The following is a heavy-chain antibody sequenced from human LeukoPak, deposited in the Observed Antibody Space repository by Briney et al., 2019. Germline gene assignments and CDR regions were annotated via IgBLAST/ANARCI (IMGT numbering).Heavy chain of an antibody. V-gene: IGHV3-23*01. Sequence: GALRLSCAASGFTFSSYAMSWVRQAPGKGLEWVSAISGSGGSTYYADSVKGRFTISRDNSKNTLYLQMNSLRAEDTAVYFCAKEEYQLLYAFDMWGQGTMVTVSS. J-gene: IGHJ3*02. CDR1: GFTFSSYA. D-gene: IGHD2-2*01. CDR3: AKEEYQLLYAFDM. CDR2: ISGSGGST.